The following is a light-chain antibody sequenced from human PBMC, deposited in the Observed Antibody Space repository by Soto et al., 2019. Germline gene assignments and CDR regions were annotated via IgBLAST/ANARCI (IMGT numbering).Light chain of an antibody. CDR2: DAS. CDR1: QSVSTY. Sequence: EIVLTQSPATLSLSPGERATLSCRASQSVSTYLAWYQQKPGQAPRLLIYDASNRATGIPARFSGSGSGTDFTLTISKVEPEDFAVYYCQQYGTPRSVTFGQGTRLEI. CDR3: QQYGTPRSVT. V-gene: IGKV3-11*01. J-gene: IGKJ5*01.